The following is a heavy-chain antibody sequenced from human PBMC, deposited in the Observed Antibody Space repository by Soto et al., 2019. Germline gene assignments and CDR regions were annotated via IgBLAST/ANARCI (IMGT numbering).Heavy chain of an antibody. CDR1: GGSISSSSYY. V-gene: IGHV4-39*01. J-gene: IGHJ6*02. CDR3: ASYCSSTSCPLAPYYYYGMDV. CDR2: IYYSGST. Sequence: PSETLSLTCTVSGGSISSSSYYWGWIRQPPGKGLEWIGSIYYSGSTYCNPSLKSRVTISVDTSRNQFSLKLSSVTAADTAVYYCASYCSSTSCPLAPYYYYGMDVWGQGTTVTVSS. D-gene: IGHD2-2*01.